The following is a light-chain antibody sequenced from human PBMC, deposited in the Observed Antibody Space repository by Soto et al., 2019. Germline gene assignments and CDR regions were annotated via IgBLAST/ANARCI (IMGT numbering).Light chain of an antibody. CDR1: QSVSNNY. V-gene: IGKV3D-20*02. CDR2: DES. CDR3: QQRSNWPQT. J-gene: IGKJ1*01. Sequence: EIVLTQAPGTLSLSPGERATLSCRASQSVSNNYLAWYQQKPGQAPRILIYDESNRATGIPDRFSGSGSGTDFTLTISRLQPEDFAVYYCQQRSNWPQTFGQGTKVDIK.